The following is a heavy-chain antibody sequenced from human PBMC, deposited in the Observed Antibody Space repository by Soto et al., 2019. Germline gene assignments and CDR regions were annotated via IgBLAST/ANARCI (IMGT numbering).Heavy chain of an antibody. CDR2: ISYDGSKK. CDR3: AKDSYYYESSGPSYY. Sequence: GGSLRLSCAASGFTFSSYGMHWVRQAPGKGLEWVAVISYDGSKKYYADSVKGRFTISRDNSKNTLYLQMNSLRAEDTAVYYCAKDSYYYESSGPSYYWGQGTLVTVSS. D-gene: IGHD3-22*01. J-gene: IGHJ4*02. CDR1: GFTFSSYG. V-gene: IGHV3-30*18.